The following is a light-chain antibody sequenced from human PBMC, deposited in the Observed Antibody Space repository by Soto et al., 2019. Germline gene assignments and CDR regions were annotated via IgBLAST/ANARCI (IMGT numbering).Light chain of an antibody. J-gene: IGLJ3*02. CDR2: EVS. V-gene: IGLV2-14*01. CDR3: SSYTTSDTLGV. CDR1: SSDIGTYNF. Sequence: QSALTQPASVSGSPGQSITISCTGTSSDIGTYNFVSWYQQYPGRAPKLIIYEVSDRPSGVSNRFSDSKSGNTASLTISGLQAEDEADYYCSSYTTSDTLGVFGGGTKLTVL.